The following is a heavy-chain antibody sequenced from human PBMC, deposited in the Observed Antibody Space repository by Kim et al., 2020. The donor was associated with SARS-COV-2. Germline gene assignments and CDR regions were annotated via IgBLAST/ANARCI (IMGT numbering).Heavy chain of an antibody. V-gene: IGHV4-59*01. D-gene: IGHD6-13*01. Sequence: NPTLKGPVTISVNTSKNPVSLKLSSVTAADTAVYYCARVMDSSSWGYFDYWGQGTLVTVSS. J-gene: IGHJ4*02. CDR3: ARVMDSSSWGYFDY.